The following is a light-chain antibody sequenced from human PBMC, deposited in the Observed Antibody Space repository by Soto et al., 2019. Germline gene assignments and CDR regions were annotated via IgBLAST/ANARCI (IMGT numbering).Light chain of an antibody. CDR1: QNVGRN. J-gene: IGKJ2*01. V-gene: IGKV3-15*01. CDR2: GTS. Sequence: EIVMTQSPDTLSVSPGERATLSCRASQNVGRNVVWYQQRPGQAPRLLINGTSNRAADIPARFSGSVSGTENTLTIISLQPEDFVIYYCQQYNNWPPMSTFGQGTKLEMK. CDR3: QQYNNWPPMST.